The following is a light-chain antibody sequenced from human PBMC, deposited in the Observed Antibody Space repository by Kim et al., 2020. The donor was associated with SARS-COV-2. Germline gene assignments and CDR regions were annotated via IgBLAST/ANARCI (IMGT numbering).Light chain of an antibody. J-gene: IGLJ2*01. Sequence: SIKLTCPLSSGHSSYAIAWHQQQPEEGPRYLMKLNSDGSHSKGDGIPDRFSGSSSGAERYLTISSLQSEDEADYYCQTWGTGIVVFGGGTKLTVL. CDR1: SGHSSYA. CDR2: LNSDGSH. CDR3: QTWGTGIVV. V-gene: IGLV4-69*01.